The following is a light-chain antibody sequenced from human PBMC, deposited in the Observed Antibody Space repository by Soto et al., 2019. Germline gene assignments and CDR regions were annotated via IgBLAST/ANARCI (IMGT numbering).Light chain of an antibody. CDR1: QSVSSY. CDR2: DAS. J-gene: IGKJ1*01. CDR3: QQYNNWPPWT. V-gene: IGKV3-11*01. Sequence: EIVLTQSPGTLSLSPGERATLSCRASQSVSSYLAWYQQKPGQAPRLLIYDASNRATGIPARFSGSGSGTDFTLTISSLEPEDFAVYYCQQYNNWPPWTFGQGTKV.